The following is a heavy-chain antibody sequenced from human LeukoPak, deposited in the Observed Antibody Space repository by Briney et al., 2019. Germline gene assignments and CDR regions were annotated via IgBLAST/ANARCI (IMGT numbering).Heavy chain of an antibody. J-gene: IGHJ6*03. Sequence: SETLSLTCTVSGGSISSYYWSWIRQPPGKGLEWIGYIYYSGSTNYNPSLKRRVTISVDTSKNQFSLKLSSVTAADTAVYYCARERPNYYDSSGYYSKNYYYYMDVWGKGTTVTVSS. CDR2: IYYSGST. V-gene: IGHV4-59*01. D-gene: IGHD3-22*01. CDR1: GGSISSYY. CDR3: ARERPNYYDSSGYYSKNYYYYMDV.